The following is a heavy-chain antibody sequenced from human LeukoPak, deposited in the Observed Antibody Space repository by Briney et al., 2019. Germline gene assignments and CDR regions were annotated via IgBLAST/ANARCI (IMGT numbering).Heavy chain of an antibody. CDR1: GGSLSSGGYY. D-gene: IGHD3-22*01. CDR3: ARAILIYDSSGYYSLFFDY. CDR2: IYYSGST. J-gene: IGHJ4*02. V-gene: IGHV4-31*03. Sequence: SETLSLTCTVSGGSLSSGGYYWGWVRQHPGRGLEWVGYIYYSGSTYYNPSLKSRVTISVNTSKNQFSLKLSSVTAADTAVYYCARAILIYDSSGYYSLFFDYWGQGTLVTVSS.